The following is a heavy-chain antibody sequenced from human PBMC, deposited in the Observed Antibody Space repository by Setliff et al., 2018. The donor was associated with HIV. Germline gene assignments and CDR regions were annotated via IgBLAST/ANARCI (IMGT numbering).Heavy chain of an antibody. V-gene: IGHV4-39*01. D-gene: IGHD2-8*01. CDR1: GGSVDSRDYY. CDR2: ILYGGTT. J-gene: IGHJ3*02. CDR3: ARPTTGLGGGAAFDI. Sequence: SETLSLTCAVSGGSVDSRDYYWGWIRQPPGKGLEWIGNILYGGTTYYTPSLKSRVSISVDTSRNQFSLRLNSMTAADTAVYYCARPTTGLGGGAAFDIWGQGTMVTVSS.